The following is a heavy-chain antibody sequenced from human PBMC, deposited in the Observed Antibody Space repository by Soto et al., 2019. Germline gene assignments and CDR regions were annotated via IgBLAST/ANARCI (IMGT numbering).Heavy chain of an antibody. CDR2: IYYSGST. CDR1: GGSISSGDYY. Sequence: SEALSLTCTVSGGSISSGDYYWSGIRQPPGKGLEWIGYIYYSGSTYYNPSLKSRVTISVDTSKSQFSLKLSSVTAADTAVYYCARVGYYDSSGYYSLDAFDIWGQGTMVTVSS. V-gene: IGHV4-30-4*01. J-gene: IGHJ3*02. CDR3: ARVGYYDSSGYYSLDAFDI. D-gene: IGHD3-22*01.